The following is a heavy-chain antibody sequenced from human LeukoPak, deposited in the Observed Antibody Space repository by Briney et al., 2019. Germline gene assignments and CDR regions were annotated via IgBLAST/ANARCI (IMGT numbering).Heavy chain of an antibody. V-gene: IGHV4-59*12. D-gene: IGHD2-15*01. Sequence: PSETLSLTCTVSGGSISSYYWSWIRQPPGKGLEWIGYIYYSGSTYYNPSLKSRVTISVDTSKNQFSLKLSSVTAADTAVYYCARSCSGGSCYVYWGQGTLVTVSS. J-gene: IGHJ4*02. CDR2: IYYSGST. CDR1: GGSISSYY. CDR3: ARSCSGGSCYVY.